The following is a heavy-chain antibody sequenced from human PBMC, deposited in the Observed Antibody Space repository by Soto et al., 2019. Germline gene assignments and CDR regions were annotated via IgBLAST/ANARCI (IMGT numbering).Heavy chain of an antibody. CDR2: INARSGGT. CDR1: GFSVTGYY. CDR3: AKDLTRQLAYWLDP. J-gene: IGHJ5*02. V-gene: IGHV1-2*02. D-gene: IGHD6-6*01. Sequence: SVKVSCKASGFSVTGYYIHWLRQAPGQGLEWMGWINARSGGTEYAQKFQGRVPLTRDTSIATAYLTLTSLTSDDTALYYCAKDLTRQLAYWLDPWGQGTQVTVSS.